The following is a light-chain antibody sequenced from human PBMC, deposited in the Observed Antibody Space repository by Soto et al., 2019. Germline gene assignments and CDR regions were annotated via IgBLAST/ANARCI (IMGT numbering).Light chain of an antibody. CDR1: QSVSSY. CDR2: DAS. V-gene: IGKV3-11*01. Sequence: EVVLTQSPATLSLSPGERATLACGASQSVSSYLAWYQQKPGQAPRLLIYDASSRSTGIPARFRGSGSGTEFTLTISSLEPEDFAVYYCQQRSNWPPEITFGGGTKVEIK. J-gene: IGKJ4*01. CDR3: QQRSNWPPEIT.